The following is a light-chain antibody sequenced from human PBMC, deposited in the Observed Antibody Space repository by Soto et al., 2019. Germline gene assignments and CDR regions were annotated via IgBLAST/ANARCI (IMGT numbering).Light chain of an antibody. CDR1: QGISNY. CDR2: AAS. Sequence: DIQMTQSPSSLSASVGDRVTITCRASQGISNYLAWYQQKPGKVPELLIYAASTLQTGLPSRFSGSGSGTDFTLTISSLQHQDVATYYCHKYNHAPTFGGGTKVEIK. CDR3: HKYNHAPT. J-gene: IGKJ4*01. V-gene: IGKV1-27*01.